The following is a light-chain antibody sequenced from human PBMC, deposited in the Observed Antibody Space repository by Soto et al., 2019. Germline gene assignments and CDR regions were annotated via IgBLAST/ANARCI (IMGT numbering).Light chain of an antibody. V-gene: IGLV1-40*01. CDR2: GNN. J-gene: IGLJ3*02. CDR1: SSNIGAGYD. CDR3: QSYDTSLRAWV. Sequence: QSVLTQPPSVSGAPGQRVTISCTGGSSNIGAGYDVHWYRQFPGTAPKLLVYGNNNRPSGISDRFSASKSGSSASLAITGLQAEDEADYYCQSYDTSLRAWVFGGGTKVTVL.